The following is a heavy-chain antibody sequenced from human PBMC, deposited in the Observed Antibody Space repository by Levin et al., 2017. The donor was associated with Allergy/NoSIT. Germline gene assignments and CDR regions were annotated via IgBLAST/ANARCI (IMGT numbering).Heavy chain of an antibody. J-gene: IGHJ4*02. CDR3: TSHIVVVPAATSVGY. Sequence: GESLKISCAASGFTFSGSAMHWVRQASGKGLEWVGRIRSKANSYATAYAASVKGRFTISRDDSKNTAYLQMNSLKTEDTAVYYCTSHIVVVPAATSVGYWGQGTLVTVSS. V-gene: IGHV3-73*01. CDR2: IRSKANSYAT. D-gene: IGHD2-2*01. CDR1: GFTFSGSA.